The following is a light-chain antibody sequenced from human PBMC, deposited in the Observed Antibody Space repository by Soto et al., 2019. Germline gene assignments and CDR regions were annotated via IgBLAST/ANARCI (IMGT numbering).Light chain of an antibody. CDR3: MQALQTWT. CDR1: QSLLHSNGYNY. CDR2: LGS. J-gene: IGKJ1*01. Sequence: DIVMTQSPLSLPVTPGEPASISWRSSQSLLHSNGYNYLDWFLQKPGQSPQLLIYLGSNRASGVPDRFSGSGSGTDFTLKISRVEAEDVGVYYCMQALQTWTFGQGTKVEIK. V-gene: IGKV2-28*01.